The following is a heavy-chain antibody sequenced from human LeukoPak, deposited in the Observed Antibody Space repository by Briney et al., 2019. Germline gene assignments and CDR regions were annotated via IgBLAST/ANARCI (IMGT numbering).Heavy chain of an antibody. V-gene: IGHV4-34*01. J-gene: IGHJ4*02. CDR2: INHSGST. CDR1: GFTFSSYS. CDR3: AGGWYEDY. Sequence: GSLRLSCAASGFTFSSYSMNWVRQPPGKGLEWIGEINHSGSTNYNPSLKSRVTISVDTSKNQFSLKLSSVTAADTAVYYCAGGWYEDYWGQGTLVTVSS. D-gene: IGHD1-14*01.